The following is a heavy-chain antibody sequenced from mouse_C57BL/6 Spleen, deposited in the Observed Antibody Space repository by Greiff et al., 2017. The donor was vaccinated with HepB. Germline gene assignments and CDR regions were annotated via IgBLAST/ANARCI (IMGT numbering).Heavy chain of an antibody. Sequence: EVMLVESGGGLVKPGGSLKLSCAASGFTFSSYAMSWVRQTPEKRLAWVATISDGGSYTYYPDNVKGRFTISRDNAKNNLYLQRSHLKSEDTAMYYCERDKGPYAMDYRGQRTSVTVSS. CDR1: GFTFSSYA. V-gene: IGHV5-4*01. J-gene: IGHJ4*01. CDR2: ISDGGSYT. D-gene: IGHD3-3*01. CDR3: ERDKGPYAMDY.